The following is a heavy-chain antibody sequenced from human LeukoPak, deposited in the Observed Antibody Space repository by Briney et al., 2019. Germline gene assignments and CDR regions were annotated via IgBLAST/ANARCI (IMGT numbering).Heavy chain of an antibody. V-gene: IGHV4-30-4*01. D-gene: IGHD3-10*01. Sequence: SETLSLTCAVYGGSFSGYYWSWIRQPPGKGLEWIGYIYYSGSTYYNPSLKSRVTISVDTSKNQFSLKLSSVTAADTAVYYCARDQSAITMVRGVIITSHWFDPWGQGTLVTVSS. J-gene: IGHJ5*02. CDR3: ARDQSAITMVRGVIITSHWFDP. CDR2: IYYSGST. CDR1: GGSFSGYY.